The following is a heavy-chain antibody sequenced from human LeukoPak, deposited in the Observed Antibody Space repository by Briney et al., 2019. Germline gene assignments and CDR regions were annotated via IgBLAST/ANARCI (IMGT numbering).Heavy chain of an antibody. CDR3: ARGGFLEWLPSLYYYYYMDV. Sequence: PSETLSLTCAVSGGSFSGYYWSWIRQPPGKGLEWIGEINHSGSTNYNPSLKSRVTISVDTSKSQFSLKLSSVTAADTAVYYCARGGFLEWLPSLYYYYYMDVWGKGTTVTVSS. CDR2: INHSGST. J-gene: IGHJ6*03. D-gene: IGHD3-3*01. CDR1: GGSFSGYY. V-gene: IGHV4-34*01.